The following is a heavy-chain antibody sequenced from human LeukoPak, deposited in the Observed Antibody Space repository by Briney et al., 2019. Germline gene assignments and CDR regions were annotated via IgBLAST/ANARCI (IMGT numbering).Heavy chain of an antibody. CDR2: ISGSGGST. J-gene: IGHJ4*02. CDR3: AKRGVQQWLVDWYFDY. CDR1: GFTFYNYA. D-gene: IGHD6-19*01. V-gene: IGHV3-23*01. Sequence: PGGSLRLSCAASGFTFYNYAMSWVRQAPGKGLGWVSGISGSGGSTFYAESVKGRFTISRDDSKLYLQMNSLRAEDTAVYYCAKRGVQQWLVDWYFDYWGQGTLVTVSS.